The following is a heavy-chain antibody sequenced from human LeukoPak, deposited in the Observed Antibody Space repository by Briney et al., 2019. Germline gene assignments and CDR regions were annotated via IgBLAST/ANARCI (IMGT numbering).Heavy chain of an antibody. CDR2: ISYDESDK. CDR1: GFTFSNYG. CDR3: AKGVVAATNAAYYGMDV. Sequence: GGSLRLSCAASGFTFSNYGMHWVRQAPGKGLEWVAVISYDESDKYYADSVKGRFTISRDNSKNTLYLQMNSLRPEDTAVYYCAKGVVAATNAAYYGMDVWGQGTTVTVSS. J-gene: IGHJ6*02. D-gene: IGHD2-15*01. V-gene: IGHV3-30*18.